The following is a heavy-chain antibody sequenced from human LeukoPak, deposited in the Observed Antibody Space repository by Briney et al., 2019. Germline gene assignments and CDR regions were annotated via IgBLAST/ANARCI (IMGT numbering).Heavy chain of an antibody. CDR3: AKGLQRTPYYYYGMDV. CDR1: GFTFSSYS. J-gene: IGHJ6*02. Sequence: GGSLRLSCAASGFTFSSYSMNWVRQAPGKGLEWVSAVTYSDAPTYYADSVKGRFTISRDTPKNTLYLQMNSLRVEDTAVYYCAKGLQRTPYYYYGMDVWGQGTTVTVSS. D-gene: IGHD2-2*01. CDR2: VTYSDAPT. V-gene: IGHV3-23*01.